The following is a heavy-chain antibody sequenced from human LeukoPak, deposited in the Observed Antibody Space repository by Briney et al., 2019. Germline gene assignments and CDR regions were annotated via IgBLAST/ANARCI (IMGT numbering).Heavy chain of an antibody. J-gene: IGHJ4*02. Sequence: GGSLRLSCAASGFTFSDSFMSWVRQAPGKGLEWVGRSRNKADSYTAEYAASVKGRFTISRDESKNSLYLQISSLETEDASVDYCATPSLYRLAYWGQGSLVTVSS. CDR2: SRNKADSYTA. CDR1: GFTFSDSF. CDR3: ATPSLYRLAY. V-gene: IGHV3-72*01. D-gene: IGHD6-13*01.